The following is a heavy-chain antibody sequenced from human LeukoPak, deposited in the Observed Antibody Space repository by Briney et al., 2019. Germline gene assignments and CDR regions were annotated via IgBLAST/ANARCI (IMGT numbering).Heavy chain of an antibody. D-gene: IGHD2-2*01. J-gene: IGHJ6*03. CDR2: MNPNSGNT. V-gene: IGHV1-8*01. CDR3: ARGPGRRYQPYYYYCMDV. CDR1: GYTFTSYD. Sequence: GASVKVSCKASGYTFTSYDINWVRQATGQGLEWMGWMNPNSGNTGYAQKFQGRVTITRNTSISTAYMELSSLRSEDTAVYYCARGPGRRYQPYYYYCMDVWGKGTTVTVSS.